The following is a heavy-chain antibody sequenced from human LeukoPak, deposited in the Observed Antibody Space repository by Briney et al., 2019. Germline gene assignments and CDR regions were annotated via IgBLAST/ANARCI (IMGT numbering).Heavy chain of an antibody. J-gene: IGHJ4*02. Sequence: GGSLRLSCAASGFTFDDYAMHWVRQAPGKDLEWVSGISWNSGSIGYADSVKGRFTISRDNAKNSLYLQMNSLRAEDTALYYCAKEMYSSPLGLKVDYWGQGTQVTVSS. CDR2: ISWNSGSI. CDR3: AKEMYSSPLGLKVDY. V-gene: IGHV3-9*01. D-gene: IGHD6-13*01. CDR1: GFTFDDYA.